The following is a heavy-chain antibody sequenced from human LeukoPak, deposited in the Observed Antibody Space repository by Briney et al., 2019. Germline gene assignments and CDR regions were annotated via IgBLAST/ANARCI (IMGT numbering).Heavy chain of an antibody. J-gene: IGHJ6*02. CDR3: ARGGSGSYPSYRYYYYGMDV. CDR2: INPNSGGT. V-gene: IGHV1-2*02. D-gene: IGHD3-10*01. Sequence: ASVKVSCKTSGYTFTGYYMHWVRQAPGEGLEWMGWINPNSGGTNYAQKFQGRVTMTRDTSISTAYMELTWLRSDDTAVYYCARGGSGSYPSYRYYYYGMDVWGQGTTVTVSS. CDR1: GYTFTGYY.